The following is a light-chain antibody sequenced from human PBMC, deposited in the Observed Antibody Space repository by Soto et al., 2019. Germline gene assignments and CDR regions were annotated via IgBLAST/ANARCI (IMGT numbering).Light chain of an antibody. CDR2: GAS. V-gene: IGKV3-15*01. CDR1: QSVSTN. J-gene: IGKJ2*01. Sequence: EIVLTQTPATLSVSPGERATLSCRARQSVSTNLAWYQQKPGQPPTLLIFGASTRAAGIPPRFSGSGSGTEFTLTISSLQSEDFGVYYCQQYNNWPPEYTFGQRTKLEI. CDR3: QQYNNWPPEYT.